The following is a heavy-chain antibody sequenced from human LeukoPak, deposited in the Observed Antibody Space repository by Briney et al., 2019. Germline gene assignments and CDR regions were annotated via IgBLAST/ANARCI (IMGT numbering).Heavy chain of an antibody. CDR1: GFTFSSYE. CDR3: AKWDGDYGDYSDY. Sequence: PGGSLRLSCAASGFTFSSYEMNWVRQAPGKGLEWVSYISSSGSTIYYADSVKGRFTISRDNSKNTLYLQMNSLRAEDTAVYYCAKWDGDYGDYSDYWGQGTLVTVSS. V-gene: IGHV3-48*03. CDR2: ISSSGSTI. J-gene: IGHJ4*02. D-gene: IGHD4-17*01.